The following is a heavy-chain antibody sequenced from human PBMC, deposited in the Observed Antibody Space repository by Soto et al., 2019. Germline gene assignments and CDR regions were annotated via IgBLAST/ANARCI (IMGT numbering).Heavy chain of an antibody. J-gene: IGHJ4*02. CDR1: GFTFSSYA. Sequence: EVQLLESGGGLVQPGGSLRLSCAASGFTFSSYAMSWVRQAPGKGLEWVSAISGSGGSTYYADSVKGRFTISRDNSKNTLSLQMNSLRSEDTAVYYCAKDPTPKVRRPSDLAYGGQGTLVTVSS. V-gene: IGHV3-23*01. D-gene: IGHD6-6*01. CDR3: AKDPTPKVRRPSDLAY. CDR2: ISGSGGST.